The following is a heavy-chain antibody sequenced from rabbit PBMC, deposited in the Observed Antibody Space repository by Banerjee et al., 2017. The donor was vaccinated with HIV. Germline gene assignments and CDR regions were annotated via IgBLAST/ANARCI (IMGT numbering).Heavy chain of an antibody. Sequence: QEQLEESGGGLVKPGASPTLTCKASGFDLSNYDMCWVRQAPGKGLEWIACIDTGSSGFTYFASWAKGRFTISKTSSTTVTLQMTSLTAADTATYFCARDLVVVIGWNFNLWGPGTLVTVS. CDR3: ARDLVVVIGWNFNL. J-gene: IGHJ4*01. D-gene: IGHD8-1*01. CDR2: IDTGSSGFT. CDR1: GFDLSNYD. V-gene: IGHV1S45*01.